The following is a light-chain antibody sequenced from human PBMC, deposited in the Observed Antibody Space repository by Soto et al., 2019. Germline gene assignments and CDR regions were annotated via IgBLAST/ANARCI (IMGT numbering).Light chain of an antibody. V-gene: IGKV3-11*01. CDR3: QQYGSSPLT. J-gene: IGKJ4*01. CDR1: QSVGGH. CDR2: DAS. Sequence: EIVLTQSPATLSLSPGERATLSCRASQSVGGHLAWYQQKPGQAPRLLIYDASDRATGIPARFSGSGSETDFTLTISSLEPEDFAVYYCQQYGSSPLTFGGGTKV.